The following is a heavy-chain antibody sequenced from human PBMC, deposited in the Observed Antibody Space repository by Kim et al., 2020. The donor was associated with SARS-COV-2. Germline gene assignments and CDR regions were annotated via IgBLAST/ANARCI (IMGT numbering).Heavy chain of an antibody. V-gene: IGHV3-74*01. Sequence: YAVSVKGRFTISRDNAKNMVSLQMNSLRVEDTAVYFCVSDSPARPDLFDFWGQGTLVTVSS. CDR3: VSDSPARPDLFDF. D-gene: IGHD6-25*01. J-gene: IGHJ4*02.